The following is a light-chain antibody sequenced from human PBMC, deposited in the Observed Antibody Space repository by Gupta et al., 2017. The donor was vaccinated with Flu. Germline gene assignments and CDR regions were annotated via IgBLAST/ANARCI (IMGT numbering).Light chain of an antibody. CDR1: QSISTW. J-gene: IGKJ3*01. CDR3: QQYVSNPLT. Sequence: DIQMTQSPSTLSASVGARVTITCRASQSISTWLAWYQQPRKAPNLLIYKASSLESGVPSRFSGSGSGTEFTLTISSLQPDDVATYYCQQYVSNPLTFGPGTKVDIK. V-gene: IGKV1-5*03. CDR2: KAS.